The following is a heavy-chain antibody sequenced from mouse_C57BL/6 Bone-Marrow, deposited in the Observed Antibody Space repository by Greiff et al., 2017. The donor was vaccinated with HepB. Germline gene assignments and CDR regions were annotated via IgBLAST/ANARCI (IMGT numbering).Heavy chain of an antibody. CDR1: GFNIKDYY. CDR2: IDPEDGET. CDR3: AHYYYGSRGYFDV. D-gene: IGHD1-1*01. J-gene: IGHJ1*03. Sequence: VQLQQSGAELVKPGASVKLSCTASGFNIKDYYMHWVKQRTEQGLEWIGRIDPEDGETKYAPKFQGKATITADTSSNTADLQLSSLTSEDTAVYYCAHYYYGSRGYFDVCGTGTTVTVSS. V-gene: IGHV14-2*01.